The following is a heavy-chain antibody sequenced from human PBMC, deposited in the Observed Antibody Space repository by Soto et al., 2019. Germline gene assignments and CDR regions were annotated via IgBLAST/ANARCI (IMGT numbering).Heavy chain of an antibody. CDR2: ISGSGGST. V-gene: IGHV3-23*01. CDR1: GFTFSSYA. CDR3: AKVRGGVPDFDY. D-gene: IGHD3-10*01. Sequence: RLSCAASGFTFSSYAMSWVRQAPGKGLEWVSAISGSGGSTYYADSVKGRFTISGDMSKDTRYLQMNSLRAADTTVDYGAKVRGGVPDFDYWGQGTLVTVSS. J-gene: IGHJ4*02.